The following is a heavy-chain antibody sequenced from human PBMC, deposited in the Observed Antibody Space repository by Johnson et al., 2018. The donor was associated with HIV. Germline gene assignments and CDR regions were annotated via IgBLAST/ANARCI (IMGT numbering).Heavy chain of an antibody. V-gene: IGHV3-30*04. D-gene: IGHD3-10*01. J-gene: IGHJ3*02. Sequence: QVQLVESGGGLVQPGGSLRLSCAASGFTFSSYAMHWVRQAPGKGLEWVAVISYDGSNTYYADSVKGRFTISRDNSKNTLYLQMNSLRAEDTAVYYCARDLYYGSGSSVAFDMWGQGTMVTVSS. CDR2: ISYDGSNT. CDR3: ARDLYYGSGSSVAFDM. CDR1: GFTFSSYA.